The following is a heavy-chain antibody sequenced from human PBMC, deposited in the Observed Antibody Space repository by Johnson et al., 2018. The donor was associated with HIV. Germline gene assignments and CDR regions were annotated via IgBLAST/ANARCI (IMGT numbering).Heavy chain of an antibody. Sequence: QMLLVESGGGVVQPGRSLRLSCAASGFTFSSYGMHWVRQAPGKGLEWVAVIWYDGSNKYYADSVKGRFTISRDNSKNTLYLQMNSLRAEDTAVYYCAKGLHIVVEGYDFDIWGQGTMVTVSS. CDR2: IWYDGSNK. D-gene: IGHD2-21*01. V-gene: IGHV3-33*06. CDR1: GFTFSSYG. CDR3: AKGLHIVVEGYDFDI. J-gene: IGHJ3*02.